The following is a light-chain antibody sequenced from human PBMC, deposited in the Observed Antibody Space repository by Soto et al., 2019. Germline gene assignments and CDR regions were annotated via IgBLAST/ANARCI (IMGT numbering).Light chain of an antibody. CDR1: SSDVGSYNL. CDR3: CSYAGSSTSVV. V-gene: IGLV2-23*01. Sequence: ALTQPASVSGSPGQSITISCTGTSSDVGSYNLVSWYQQHPGKAPKLMIYEGSKRPSGVSNRFSGSKSSNTASLTISGLQAEDEADYYCCSYAGSSTSVVFGGGTKLTVL. CDR2: EGS. J-gene: IGLJ2*01.